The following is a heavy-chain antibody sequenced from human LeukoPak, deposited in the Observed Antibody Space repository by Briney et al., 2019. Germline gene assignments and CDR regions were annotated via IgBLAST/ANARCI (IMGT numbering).Heavy chain of an antibody. CDR2: IYYSGST. J-gene: IGHJ4*02. V-gene: IGHV4-4*07. CDR3: ARVTGYMIEDYFDY. CDR1: GGSISSYY. D-gene: IGHD3-9*01. Sequence: SETLSLTCTVSGGSISSYYWSWIRQPAGKGLEWIGRIYYSGSTNYNPSLKSRVTISVDTSKNQFSLKLNSVTAADTAVYYCARVTGYMIEDYFDYWGQGILVTVSS.